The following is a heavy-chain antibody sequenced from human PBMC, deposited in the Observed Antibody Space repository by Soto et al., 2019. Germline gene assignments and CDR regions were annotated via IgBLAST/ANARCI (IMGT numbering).Heavy chain of an antibody. D-gene: IGHD5-12*01. CDR2: INPYSGAT. V-gene: IGHV1-2*04. CDR1: GYTFTDYY. CDR3: ARARADVAPNWFDP. J-gene: IGHJ5*02. Sequence: QVQLVQSGAEVKKPGASVKVSCKASGYTFTDYYVHWLRQAPGQGLEWMGWINPYSGATNYAQGFQGWVSMTGDASVSTAYLELTTLVSDDTALYYCARARADVAPNWFDPWGQGTLVIVSS.